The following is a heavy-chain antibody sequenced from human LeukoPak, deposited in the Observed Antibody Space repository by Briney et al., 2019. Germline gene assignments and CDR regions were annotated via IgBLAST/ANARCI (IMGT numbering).Heavy chain of an antibody. Sequence: GASVKVSCKASGYTFTGYYLHWVRQAPGQGLEWMGRINPNSGDTYYTQDFQGGITMTRDTSLSTAYLELSTLRSNDTAVYYCARLSTSPHHFPWGQGTLVTVSS. CDR3: ARLSTSPHHFP. CDR1: GYTFTGYY. CDR2: INPNSGDT. D-gene: IGHD5/OR15-5a*01. J-gene: IGHJ5*02. V-gene: IGHV1-2*06.